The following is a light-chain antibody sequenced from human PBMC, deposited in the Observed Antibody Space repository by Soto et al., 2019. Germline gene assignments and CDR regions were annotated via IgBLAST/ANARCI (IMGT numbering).Light chain of an antibody. V-gene: IGLV2-11*01. J-gene: IGLJ1*01. CDR3: CSYAGSYTRYV. CDR1: SSDVGGYNY. Sequence: QSALTQPRSVSGSPGQSVTISCTRTSSDVGGYNYVSWYQQHPGKAPKLMIYDVTKRPSGVPDRFSGSKSGNTASLTISGLQAEDEADYYCCSYAGSYTRYVFGIGTKLTVL. CDR2: DVT.